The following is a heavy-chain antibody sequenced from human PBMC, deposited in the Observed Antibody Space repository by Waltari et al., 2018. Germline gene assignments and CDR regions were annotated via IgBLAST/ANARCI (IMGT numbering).Heavy chain of an antibody. V-gene: IGHV3-7*01. CDR2: IKEDGSEK. D-gene: IGHD6-19*01. J-gene: IGHJ4*02. CDR1: GFTFGRYW. CDR3: TRGGARGSGWYVVDT. Sequence: EVQLVESGGGLVQPGGSLWRSCAVSGFTFGRYWRVWVVQSPGKGLEWVANIKEDGSEKYNVDSVKGRFTISRDNAKNSLYLQMNSLRAEDTAVYYCTRGGARGSGWYVVDTWGQGTLVTVSS.